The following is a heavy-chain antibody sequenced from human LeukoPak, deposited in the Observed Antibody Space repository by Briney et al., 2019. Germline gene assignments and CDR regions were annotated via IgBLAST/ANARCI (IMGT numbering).Heavy chain of an antibody. CDR3: ARAFVGATGSYFDY. Sequence: SETLSLACAVSHGSINSSNWWSWVRQPPGKGLEWIGEIYHSGSTNYNPSLKSRVTISVDKSKNQFSLKLSSVTAADTAVYFCARAFVGATGSYFDYWGQGTLVTVSS. CDR1: HGSINSSNW. J-gene: IGHJ4*02. D-gene: IGHD2-21*01. V-gene: IGHV4-4*02. CDR2: IYHSGST.